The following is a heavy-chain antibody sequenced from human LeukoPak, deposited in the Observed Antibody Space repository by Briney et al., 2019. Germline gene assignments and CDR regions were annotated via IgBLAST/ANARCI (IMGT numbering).Heavy chain of an antibody. Sequence: GGSLRLSCAASGFTFSSYAMSWVRQAPGKGLEWVSAISGSGGSTYYADSVKGRFTISRDNFKNTLYLQMNSLRAEDTAVYYCAKGGFYCTNGVCYSPHAEYFQHWGQGTLVTVSS. D-gene: IGHD2-8*01. J-gene: IGHJ1*01. CDR3: AKGGFYCTNGVCYSPHAEYFQH. V-gene: IGHV3-23*01. CDR1: GFTFSSYA. CDR2: ISGSGGST.